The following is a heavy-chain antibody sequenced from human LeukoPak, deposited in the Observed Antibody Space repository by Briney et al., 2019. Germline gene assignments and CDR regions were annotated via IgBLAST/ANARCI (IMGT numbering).Heavy chain of an antibody. CDR2: IYYSGST. V-gene: IGHV4-39*01. CDR1: GGSISSSSYY. CDR3: ARQRGYCEVTGLDP. J-gene: IGHJ5*02. D-gene: IGHD3-22*01. Sequence: PSETLSLTCTVSGGSISSSSYYWGWIRQPPGKGLEWIGSIYYSGSTYYNPSLKSRVIISVDTSKNQFSLKLSSVTAADTAVYYCARQRGYCEVTGLDPWGQGTLVTVSS.